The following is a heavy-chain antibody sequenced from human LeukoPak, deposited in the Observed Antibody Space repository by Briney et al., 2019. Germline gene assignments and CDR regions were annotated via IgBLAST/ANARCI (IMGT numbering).Heavy chain of an antibody. V-gene: IGHV4-31*03. Sequence: LSLTCTVSGGSISSGGYYWSWIRQHPGKGLEWIGYIYYSGSTYYNPSLKSRVTISVDTSKNQFSLKLSSVTAADTAVYYCAATYSSSWYQVYWGQGTLVTVSS. D-gene: IGHD6-13*01. CDR2: IYYSGST. CDR1: GGSISSGGYY. CDR3: AATYSSSWYQVY. J-gene: IGHJ4*02.